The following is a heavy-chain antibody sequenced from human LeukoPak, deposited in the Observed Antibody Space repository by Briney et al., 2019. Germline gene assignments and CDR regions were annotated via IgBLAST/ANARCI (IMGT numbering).Heavy chain of an antibody. CDR3: AHRQIQGIMFGGGGFDP. CDR2: IYWDDDK. Sequence: SGPTLVKPTQTLTLTCTFSGFSLSTSRVGVGWIRQPPGKALEWLALIYWDDDKRYSTSLKSRLTITKDTSKNQVVLIMTNMDPVDTGTYYCAHRQIQGIMFGGGGFDPWGQGTLVTVSS. J-gene: IGHJ5*02. V-gene: IGHV2-5*02. CDR1: GFSLSTSRVG. D-gene: IGHD3-16*01.